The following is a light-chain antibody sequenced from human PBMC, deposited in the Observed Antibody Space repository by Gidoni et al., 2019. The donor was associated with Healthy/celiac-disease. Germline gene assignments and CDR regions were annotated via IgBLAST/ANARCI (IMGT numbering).Light chain of an antibody. CDR2: KAS. V-gene: IGKV1-5*03. CDR1: QSISSW. J-gene: IGKJ1*01. CDR3: QQYNSYWWT. Sequence: DFQMNQSPSTLSASVGDRVTITCRASQSISSWLAWYQQKPGKAPKLLIYKASSLESGVPSRFSGSGSGTEFTLTISSLQPDDFATYYCQQYNSYWWTFGQGTKVEIK.